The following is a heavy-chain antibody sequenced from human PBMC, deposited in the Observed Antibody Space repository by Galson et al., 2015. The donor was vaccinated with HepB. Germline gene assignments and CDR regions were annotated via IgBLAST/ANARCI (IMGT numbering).Heavy chain of an antibody. CDR3: ARRRAVRGVINYFDY. CDR1: GFTFSDYY. CDR2: ISSSSSYT. V-gene: IGHV3-11*03. Sequence: SLRLSCAASGFTFSDYYMSWIRQAPGKGLEWVSYISSSSSYTNYADSVKGRFTISRDNAKNSLYLQMNSLRAEDTAVYYCARRRAVRGVINYFDYWGQGTLVTVSS. J-gene: IGHJ4*02. D-gene: IGHD3-10*01.